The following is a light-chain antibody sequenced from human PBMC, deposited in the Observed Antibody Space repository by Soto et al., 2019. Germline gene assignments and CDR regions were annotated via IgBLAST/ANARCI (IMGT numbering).Light chain of an antibody. V-gene: IGKV3-11*01. J-gene: IGKJ2*03. CDR2: DAS. CDR1: QSVSSY. Sequence: EIVLTQSPATLSLSPGERATLSCRASQSVSSYLAWYQQKPGQAPRLLIYDASNRATGIPARFSGSGSGTDFTLTISCLEPEDGAVYYCQQPYSFGQGTKLEIK. CDR3: QQPYS.